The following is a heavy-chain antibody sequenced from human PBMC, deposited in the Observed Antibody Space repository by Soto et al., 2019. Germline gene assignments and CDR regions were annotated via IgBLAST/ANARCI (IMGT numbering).Heavy chain of an antibody. D-gene: IGHD3-16*01. Sequence: SETLSLTCAVYGGSFSGYYWSWIRQPPGKGLEWIGEINHSGSTNYNPSLKSRVTISVDTSKNQFSLKLYSVTAADTAVYYCARVLPFSLGIDYCAQGTLVTVSS. V-gene: IGHV4-34*01. CDR3: ARVLPFSLGIDY. CDR1: GGSFSGYY. CDR2: INHSGST. J-gene: IGHJ4*02.